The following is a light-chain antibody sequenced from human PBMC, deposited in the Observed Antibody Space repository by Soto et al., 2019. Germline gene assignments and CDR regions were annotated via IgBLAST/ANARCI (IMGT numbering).Light chain of an antibody. CDR2: GAS. Sequence: EVVLTQSPGTLSSSPGERITLSCRASQSVSSNYLAWYQQKPGQAPRLLIYGASSRATGIPDRFSGSGSGTEFTLTISSLQSEDFAVYYCQQYNNWPPIPFGQGTRLEIK. CDR3: QQYNNWPPIP. V-gene: IGKV3-20*01. CDR1: QSVSSNY. J-gene: IGKJ5*01.